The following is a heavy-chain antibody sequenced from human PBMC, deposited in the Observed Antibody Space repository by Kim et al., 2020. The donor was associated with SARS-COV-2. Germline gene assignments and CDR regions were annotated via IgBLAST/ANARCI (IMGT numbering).Heavy chain of an antibody. J-gene: IGHJ6*02. V-gene: IGHV1-3*01. CDR2: INAGNGNT. Sequence: ASVKVSCKASGYTFTSYAMHWVRQAPGQRLEWMGWINAGNGNTKYSQKFQGRVTITRDTSASTAYMELSSLRSEDTAVYYCARWWVAGGKYYYYGMDVWGQGTTVTVSS. D-gene: IGHD2-15*01. CDR3: ARWWVAGGKYYYYGMDV. CDR1: GYTFTSYA.